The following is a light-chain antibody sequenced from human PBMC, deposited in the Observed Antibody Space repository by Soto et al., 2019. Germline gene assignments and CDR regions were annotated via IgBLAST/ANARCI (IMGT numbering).Light chain of an antibody. Sequence: DIQMTQSPSTLSGSVGDRVTIICRASQSISGWLAWYQQKPGKAPKXLIYAASTLQTGVPSRFSGSGSGTDFTLTISSLQPEDFATYYCLQYDNSPWTFGQGTKVEI. CDR2: AAS. J-gene: IGKJ1*01. CDR1: QSISGW. V-gene: IGKV1-5*02. CDR3: LQYDNSPWT.